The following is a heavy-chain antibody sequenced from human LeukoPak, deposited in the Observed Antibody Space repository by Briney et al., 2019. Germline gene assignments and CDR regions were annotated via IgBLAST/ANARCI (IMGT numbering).Heavy chain of an antibody. CDR1: GGTFSSYA. J-gene: IGHJ6*02. Sequence: ASVKVSYKASGGTFSSYAISWVRQAPGQGLEWMGRIIPILGIANYAQKFQGRVTITADKSTSTAYMELSSLRSEDTAVYYCASQQSHSSGGTAYYGMDVWGQGTTVTVSS. D-gene: IGHD6-25*01. CDR3: ASQQSHSSGGTAYYGMDV. CDR2: IIPILGIA. V-gene: IGHV1-69*04.